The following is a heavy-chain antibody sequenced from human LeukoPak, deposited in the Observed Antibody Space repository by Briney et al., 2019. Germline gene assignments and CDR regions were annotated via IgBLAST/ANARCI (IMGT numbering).Heavy chain of an antibody. CDR1: GFTFSSYA. Sequence: GRPLRLSCAASGFTFSSYAMHWVRQAPGKGLEWVAVISYDGSNKYYADSVKGRFTISRDNPKNTLYLQMNSLRAEDTAVYYCARELDYGDYVRAFDYWGQGTLVTVSS. J-gene: IGHJ4*02. V-gene: IGHV3-30-3*01. CDR3: ARELDYGDYVRAFDY. CDR2: ISYDGSNK. D-gene: IGHD4-17*01.